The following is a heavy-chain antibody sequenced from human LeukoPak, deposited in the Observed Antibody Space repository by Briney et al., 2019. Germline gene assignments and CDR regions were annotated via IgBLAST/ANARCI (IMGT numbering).Heavy chain of an antibody. Sequence: PGGSLRLSCAASGFTFSSYAMSWVRQAPGKGLEWVSVISSGGSTYCADSVKGRFTISRDSSKNTLYLQMKSLRAEDTALYYCSRDRMGTKSFDYWGQGTLVTVSS. CDR1: GFTFSSYA. V-gene: IGHV3-66*01. D-gene: IGHD5-24*01. CDR2: ISSGGST. CDR3: SRDRMGTKSFDY. J-gene: IGHJ4*02.